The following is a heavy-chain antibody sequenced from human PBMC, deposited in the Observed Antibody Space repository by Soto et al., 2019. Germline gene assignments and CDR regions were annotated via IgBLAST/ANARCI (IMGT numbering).Heavy chain of an antibody. CDR1: GGSISSGGYY. Sequence: PSETLSLTCTVSGGSISSGGYYWSWIRQHPGKGLEWIGYIYYSGSTYYNPSLKSRVTISVDTSKNQFSLKLSSVTAADTAVYYCARDKGSSSGQKPYNWFDPWGQGTLVTVSS. J-gene: IGHJ5*02. D-gene: IGHD6-6*01. CDR2: IYYSGST. CDR3: ARDKGSSSGQKPYNWFDP. V-gene: IGHV4-31*03.